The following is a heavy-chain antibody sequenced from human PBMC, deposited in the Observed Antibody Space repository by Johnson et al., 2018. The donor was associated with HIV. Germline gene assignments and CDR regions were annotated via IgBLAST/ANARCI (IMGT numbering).Heavy chain of an antibody. Sequence: VQLVESGGGVVQRGGSLRLSCAASGFTFSNAWMSWVRQAPGKGLEWVGRIKSKTDGGTTDYAAPVKGRFTISRDDSKNTLYLQMNSLKTEDTAVYYCTTDRATYDAFDIWGQGTMVTVSS. CDR3: TTDRATYDAFDI. CDR1: GFTFSNAW. V-gene: IGHV3-15*01. J-gene: IGHJ3*02. CDR2: IKSKTDGGTT. D-gene: IGHD1-26*01.